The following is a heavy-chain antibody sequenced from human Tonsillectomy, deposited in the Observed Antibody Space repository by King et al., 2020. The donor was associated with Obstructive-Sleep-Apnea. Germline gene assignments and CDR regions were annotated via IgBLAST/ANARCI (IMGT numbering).Heavy chain of an antibody. Sequence: VQLQQWGAGLLKPSETLSLTCAVYGGSFSPYYWGWTRQPPGKGLEWIGEINHSGSTNCNPSLKSLVTISVDTSRNQFSLKLHSVTAADTAVYYCARVLGAAGPDYYFDYWGQGTLVTVSS. J-gene: IGHJ4*02. CDR2: INHSGST. CDR1: GGSFSPYY. V-gene: IGHV4-34*01. CDR3: ARVLGAAGPDYYFDY. D-gene: IGHD1-26*01.